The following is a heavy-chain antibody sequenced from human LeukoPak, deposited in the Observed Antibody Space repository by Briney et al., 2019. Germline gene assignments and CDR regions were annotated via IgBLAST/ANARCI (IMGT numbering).Heavy chain of an antibody. CDR1: GFTFSSYA. CDR3: AKVTFSSSWLLDY. J-gene: IGHJ4*02. CDR2: ISGSGGST. Sequence: PGGSLRLSCAASGFTFSSYAMSWVRQAPGKGLEWVPAISGSGGSTYYADSVKGRFTISRDNSKNTLYLQMNSLRAEDTAVHYCAKVTFSSSWLLDYWGQGTLVTVSS. D-gene: IGHD6-13*01. V-gene: IGHV3-23*01.